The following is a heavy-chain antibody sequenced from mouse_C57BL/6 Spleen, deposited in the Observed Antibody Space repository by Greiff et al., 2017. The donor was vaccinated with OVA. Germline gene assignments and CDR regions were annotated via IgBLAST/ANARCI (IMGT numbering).Heavy chain of an antibody. J-gene: IGHJ4*01. V-gene: IGHV2-2*01. D-gene: IGHD1-1*01. CDR1: GFSLTSYG. Sequence: QVQLQESGPGLVQPSPSLSITCTVSGFSLTSYGVHWVRQSPGQGLEWLGVIRSGGSTDYNAAFISSLSISEDNSKGQVFFKMNSLQADDTAIYYCARNWGGSSLGDMDYWGKGTTVTVSS. CDR2: IRSGGST. CDR3: ARNWGGSSLGDMDY.